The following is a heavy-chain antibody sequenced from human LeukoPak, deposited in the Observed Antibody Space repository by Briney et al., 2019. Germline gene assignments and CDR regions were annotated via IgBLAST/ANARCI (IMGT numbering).Heavy chain of an antibody. D-gene: IGHD6-19*01. V-gene: IGHV3-9*01. CDR1: GFTFDDYA. Sequence: PGRSLRLSCAASGFTFDDYAMHWVRQAPGKGLEWVSGISWNSGSIGYADSVKGRFTISRDNSKNTLYLQMNSLRAEGTAVYYCARDKYSSGWYYFDYWGQGTLVTVSS. CDR3: ARDKYSSGWYYFDY. J-gene: IGHJ4*02. CDR2: ISWNSGSI.